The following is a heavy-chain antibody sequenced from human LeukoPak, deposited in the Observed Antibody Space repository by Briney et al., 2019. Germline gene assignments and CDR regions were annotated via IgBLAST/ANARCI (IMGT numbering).Heavy chain of an antibody. V-gene: IGHV3-74*01. J-gene: IGHJ3*01. CDR2: INSDGSST. CDR3: ARAAVANTRLFAFDV. CDR1: GFTFSSYW. Sequence: GGSLRLSCAASGFTFSSYWMQWVRQAPGKGLVWVSRINSDGSSTSYADSVKGRFTISRDNAKNTLYVQMNSLRAEDTAVYYCARAAVANTRLFAFDVWGQGTMVTVSS. D-gene: IGHD6-19*01.